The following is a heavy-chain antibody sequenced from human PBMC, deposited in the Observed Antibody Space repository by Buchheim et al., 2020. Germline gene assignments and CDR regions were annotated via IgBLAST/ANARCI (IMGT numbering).Heavy chain of an antibody. V-gene: IGHV4-39*07. J-gene: IGHJ4*02. D-gene: IGHD6-19*01. CDR2: IYYSGST. CDR3: AWKSSGWYFEEAGPPLDY. CDR1: GGSISSSSYY. Sequence: QLQLQESGPGLVKPSETLSLTCTVSGGSISSSSYYWGWIRQPPGKGLEWIGSIYYSGSTYYNPSLKSRVTISVDTSKNQFSLKLSSVTAADTAVYYCAWKSSGWYFEEAGPPLDYWGQGTL.